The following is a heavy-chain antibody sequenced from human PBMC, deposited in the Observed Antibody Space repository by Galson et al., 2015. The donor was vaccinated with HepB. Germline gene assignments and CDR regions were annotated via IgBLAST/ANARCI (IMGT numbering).Heavy chain of an antibody. D-gene: IGHD6-13*01. CDR1: GFIFSTYA. V-gene: IGHV3-30*03. Sequence: SLRLSCAASGFIFSTYAMHWVRQAPGKGLEWVAVISYDGNNKYYADSVKGRFTISRDSSKNTLFLQMISLRSEDTAVYHCARDYFRGLTGYRSGWYAGYWGQGTLVTVSS. J-gene: IGHJ4*02. CDR3: ARDYFRGLTGYRSGWYAGY. CDR2: ISYDGNNK.